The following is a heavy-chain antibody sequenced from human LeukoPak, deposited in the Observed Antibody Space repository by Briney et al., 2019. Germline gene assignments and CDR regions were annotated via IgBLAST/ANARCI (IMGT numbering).Heavy chain of an antibody. V-gene: IGHV4-59*08. Sequence: SETLSLTCTVPGGSISSYYWSWIRQPPGKGLEWIGYIYYSGSTNYNPSLKSRVTISVDTSKNQFSLKLSSVTAADTAVYYCAKPQWLGGDAFDIWGQGTMVTVSS. CDR1: GGSISSYY. CDR3: AKPQWLGGDAFDI. D-gene: IGHD6-19*01. J-gene: IGHJ3*02. CDR2: IYYSGST.